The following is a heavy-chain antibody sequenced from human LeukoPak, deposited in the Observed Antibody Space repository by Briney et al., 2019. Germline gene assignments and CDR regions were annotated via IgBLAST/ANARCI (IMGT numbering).Heavy chain of an antibody. V-gene: IGHV4-4*07. CDR2: IYTSGST. CDR3: ARVLQYSSSQSFDY. D-gene: IGHD6-6*01. Sequence: SETLSLTCTVSGGSISSYYWSWIRQPAGKGLEWIGRIYTSGSTNYNPSLKSRVTVSVDTSKNQFSLKLSSVTAADTAVYYCARVLQYSSSQSFDYWGQGTLVTVSS. CDR1: GGSISSYY. J-gene: IGHJ4*02.